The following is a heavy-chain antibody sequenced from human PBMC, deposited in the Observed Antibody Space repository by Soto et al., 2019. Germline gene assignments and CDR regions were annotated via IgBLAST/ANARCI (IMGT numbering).Heavy chain of an antibody. CDR3: ARSPYTTGYHYGMDV. CDR1: GFSFSLYG. V-gene: IGHV3-33*01. Sequence: PWWSLRLSCSASGFSFSLYGMQWFRQAPGKGLEWVAVIWYDGSNKYYADSVKGRFTISRDNSKNTLSLQMNSLRAEDTAVYYCARSPYTTGYHYGMDVWGQGTTVTVSS. CDR2: IWYDGSNK. D-gene: IGHD3-9*01. J-gene: IGHJ6*02.